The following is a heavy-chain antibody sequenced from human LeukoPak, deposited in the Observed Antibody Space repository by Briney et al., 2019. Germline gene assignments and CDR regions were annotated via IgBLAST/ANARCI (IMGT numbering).Heavy chain of an antibody. CDR3: ARGTSSPDLIDY. V-gene: IGHV4-59*01. Sequence: SETLSLTCTVSGGSISSYYWSWIRQPPGKGLEWIGYIYYSGSTNYNPSLKSRVTISVDTSKNQFSLKLSSVAAADTAVFYCARGTSSPDLIDYWGQGTLVTVSS. J-gene: IGHJ4*02. CDR2: IYYSGST. CDR1: GGSISSYY. D-gene: IGHD2-2*01.